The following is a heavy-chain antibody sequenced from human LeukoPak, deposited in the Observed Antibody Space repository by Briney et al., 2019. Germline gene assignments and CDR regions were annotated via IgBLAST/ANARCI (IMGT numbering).Heavy chain of an antibody. Sequence: QTGGSLRLSCAASGFTFSSYEMNWVRQAPGKGLEWVSYISSSGSTIYYADSVKGRFTISRDNAQNSLYLQMNSLRAEDTAVYYCARVTRGYSYGVDYWGQGTLVTVSS. D-gene: IGHD5-18*01. CDR1: GFTFSSYE. J-gene: IGHJ4*02. CDR3: ARVTRGYSYGVDY. CDR2: ISSSGSTI. V-gene: IGHV3-48*03.